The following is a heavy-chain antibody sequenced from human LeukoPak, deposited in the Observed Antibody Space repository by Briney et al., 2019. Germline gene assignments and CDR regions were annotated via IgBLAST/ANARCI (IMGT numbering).Heavy chain of an antibody. J-gene: IGHJ4*02. CDR1: GFTFSTYN. Sequence: QTGGSLRLSCAASGFTFSTYNMNWVRQATGKGLEWVSSISGTGSSTYYTDSVKGRFTISRDNAKNSLYLQMNSLRAEDTALYYCARRFNLYSGSYYDYWGQGTLVTVSS. CDR2: ISGTGSST. D-gene: IGHD1-26*01. V-gene: IGHV3-48*04. CDR3: ARRFNLYSGSYYDY.